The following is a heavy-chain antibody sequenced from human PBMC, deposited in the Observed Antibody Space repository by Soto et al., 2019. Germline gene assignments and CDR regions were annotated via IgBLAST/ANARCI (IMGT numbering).Heavy chain of an antibody. CDR2: ISGSGDTI. D-gene: IGHD2-2*01. J-gene: IGHJ5*02. Sequence: GGALRLSCAASGFTFSDYYMHWIRQAPGKGLEWVSYISGSGDTIHYADSVQGRFTISRDNAKSSLYLQMSSLRAEDTAVYYCARVGCSASCFSDWFDPWGQRTLVTVSS. CDR3: ARVGCSASCFSDWFDP. CDR1: GFTFSDYY. V-gene: IGHV3-11*01.